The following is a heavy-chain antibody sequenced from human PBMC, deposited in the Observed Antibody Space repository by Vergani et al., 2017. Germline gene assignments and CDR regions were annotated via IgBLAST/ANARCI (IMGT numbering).Heavy chain of an antibody. D-gene: IGHD2-2*01. J-gene: IGHJ3*02. CDR2: IYYRGST. Sequence: QVQLQESGPGLVKPSRTLSLTCTVSGGSISRGDYYWSGIRQPPGKGLEWIGYIYYRGSTYYNPSLKSRVTISGDTSKNQFSLKLSAMTAADTAVYYCARAIVVGAFDIWGQGTRDTVSS. CDR1: GGSISRGDYY. CDR3: ARAIVVGAFDI. V-gene: IGHV4-30-4*08.